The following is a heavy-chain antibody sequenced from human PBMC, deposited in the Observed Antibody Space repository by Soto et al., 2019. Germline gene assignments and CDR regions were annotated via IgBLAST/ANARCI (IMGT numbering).Heavy chain of an antibody. CDR1: GGSISSGDYY. CDR2: IYHSGST. Sequence: QVQLQESGPGLVKPSQTLSLTCTVSGGSISSGDYYWSWIRQPPGKGLEWIGYIYHSGSTYYNPALKSRVTISVNTSKTRFSLKLSSVTAADTAVYYCARERRDGARLDPWGQGTLVTVSS. V-gene: IGHV4-30-4*01. CDR3: ARERRDGARLDP. J-gene: IGHJ5*02.